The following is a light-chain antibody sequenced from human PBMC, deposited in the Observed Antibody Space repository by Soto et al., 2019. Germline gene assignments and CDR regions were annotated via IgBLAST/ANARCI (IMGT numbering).Light chain of an antibody. J-gene: IGKJ4*01. CDR2: GAS. Sequence: EIVLTQSPGTLSLCPGERATLSCRASQSVSSSYLAWYQQKPGQAPRLLIYGASTRATGVPARFSGSGSGTDFTLTISSLQSEDFAVYYCQQYSTSPLTFGGGTKVDIK. CDR3: QQYSTSPLT. CDR1: QSVSSSY. V-gene: IGKV3-20*01.